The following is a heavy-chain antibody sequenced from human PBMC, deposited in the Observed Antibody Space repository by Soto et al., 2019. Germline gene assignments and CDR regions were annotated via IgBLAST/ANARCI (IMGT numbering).Heavy chain of an antibody. Sequence: GGSERHSGAAAGFAFSGYPRHWIRQAPGKGLEWVAVISYDGSNKYYADSAKGRFTISRDNSKNTLYLQMNSLRAEDTAVYYCARDWVATIGPAGYFDYWGQGTLVTVSS. J-gene: IGHJ4*02. D-gene: IGHD5-12*01. V-gene: IGHV3-30-3*01. CDR2: ISYDGSNK. CDR3: ARDWVATIGPAGYFDY. CDR1: GFAFSGYP.